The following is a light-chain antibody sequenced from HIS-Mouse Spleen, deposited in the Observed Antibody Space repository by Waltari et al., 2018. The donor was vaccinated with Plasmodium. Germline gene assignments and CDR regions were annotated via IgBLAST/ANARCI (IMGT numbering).Light chain of an antibody. CDR2: DNN. Sequence: QSVLTQPPSVSAAPGQKVTISCSGSSSNIGHNYVSWSQQLQATAPKLLSYDNNKRPSGIPDRCSGSKTGTSATLGITGRQTGDEADYYCGTWDSSMSAGVVFGGGTKLTVL. V-gene: IGLV1-51*01. CDR3: GTWDSSMSAGVV. J-gene: IGLJ2*01. CDR1: SSNIGHNY.